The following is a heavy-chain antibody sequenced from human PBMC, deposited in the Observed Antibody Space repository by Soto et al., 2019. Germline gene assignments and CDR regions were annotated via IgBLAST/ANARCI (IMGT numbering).Heavy chain of an antibody. CDR1: GFTFSSYA. J-gene: IGHJ4*02. CDR3: VKDLGYCSRTSCSGGKD. D-gene: IGHD2-2*01. Sequence: GGSLRLSCSASGFTFSSYAMHWVRQAPGKGLEYVSAISSNGGSTYYADSVKGRFTISRDNSKNTLYLQMSSLRAEDTAVYYCVKDLGYCSRTSCSGGKDWGQGTLVTVSS. CDR2: ISSNGGST. V-gene: IGHV3-64D*08.